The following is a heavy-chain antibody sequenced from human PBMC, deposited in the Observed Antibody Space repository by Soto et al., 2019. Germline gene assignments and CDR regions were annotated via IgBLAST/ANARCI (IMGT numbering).Heavy chain of an antibody. CDR3: ARESYSGYATSLLDY. Sequence: SETLSLTCTVSGGSISSYYWSWIRRPPGKGLEWIGYIYYSGSTNYNPSLKSRVTISVDTSKNQFSLKLSSVTAADTAVYYCARESYSGYATSLLDYWGQGTLVTVSS. D-gene: IGHD5-12*01. V-gene: IGHV4-59*01. CDR1: GGSISSYY. J-gene: IGHJ4*02. CDR2: IYYSGST.